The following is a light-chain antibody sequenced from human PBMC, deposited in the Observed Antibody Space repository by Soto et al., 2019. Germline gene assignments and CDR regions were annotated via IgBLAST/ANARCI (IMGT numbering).Light chain of an antibody. CDR3: CSYAGSSTFYV. CDR2: EVS. CDR1: SSDVGNYNL. Sequence: QSALTQPASVSGSPGQSIIISCTGTSSDVGNYNLVSWYQQHPDKAPKLMIYEVSKRPSGVSNRFSGSKSGNAASLTISGLQAEDEADYYCCSYAGSSTFYVFGTGTKVTVL. J-gene: IGLJ1*01. V-gene: IGLV2-23*02.